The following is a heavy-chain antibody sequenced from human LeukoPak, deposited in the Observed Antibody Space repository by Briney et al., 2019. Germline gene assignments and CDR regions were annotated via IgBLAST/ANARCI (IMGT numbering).Heavy chain of an antibody. Sequence: SETLSLTCAVYGGSFSGYYWTWIRQPPGKGLEWIGEITHSGNTNYNPSLKSRVIMSLDTSKNQFSLKLTSVTAADTAVYYCARGGLRVDYWGQGTLVTVSS. D-gene: IGHD4-17*01. CDR3: ARGGLRVDY. V-gene: IGHV4-34*01. J-gene: IGHJ4*02. CDR1: GGSFSGYY. CDR2: ITHSGNT.